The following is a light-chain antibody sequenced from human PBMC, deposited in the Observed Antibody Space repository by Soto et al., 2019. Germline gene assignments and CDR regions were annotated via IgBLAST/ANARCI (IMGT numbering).Light chain of an antibody. V-gene: IGKV1-6*01. J-gene: IGKJ1*01. CDR2: AAS. Sequence: AIQMTQSPSSLSASVGDRVTITCRASQGIRNDLGWYQQKPGKAPKLLIYAASSLQSGVPSRFSGSGSGTDFTLTFSSLQPEDFATYYCLQDYNYLSWTFGQGTKVDIK. CDR1: QGIRND. CDR3: LQDYNYLSWT.